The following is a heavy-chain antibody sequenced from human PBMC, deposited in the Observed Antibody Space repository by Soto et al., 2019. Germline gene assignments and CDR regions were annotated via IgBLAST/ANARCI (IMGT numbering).Heavy chain of an antibody. CDR2: IYSCGST. Sequence: PGGSLRLSCAASGFTVSSNYMSWVRQAPGKGLEWVSVIYSCGSTYYADSVKGRFTISRDNSKNTLYLQMNSLRAEDTAVYYCARDLIGVITMIVVVITVIFDYWGQGTLVPVSS. V-gene: IGHV3-66*03. J-gene: IGHJ4*02. CDR1: GFTVSSNY. CDR3: ARDLIGVITMIVVVITVIFDY. D-gene: IGHD3-22*01.